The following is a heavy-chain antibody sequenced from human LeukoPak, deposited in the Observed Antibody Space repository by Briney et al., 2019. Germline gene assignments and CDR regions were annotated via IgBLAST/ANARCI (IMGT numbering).Heavy chain of an antibody. D-gene: IGHD1-26*01. Sequence: PGGSLRLSCGASGFTFSIAWVTWVRQAPGKGLEWVANIDKHGNGKYYVDFVKGRFAISRDYASNSVFLQMDSLRAEDTSVYYCARDAGWGYYDLWGQGTPVTVSS. J-gene: IGHJ4*02. V-gene: IGHV3-7*01. CDR3: ARDAGWGYYDL. CDR1: GFTFSIAW. CDR2: IDKHGNGK.